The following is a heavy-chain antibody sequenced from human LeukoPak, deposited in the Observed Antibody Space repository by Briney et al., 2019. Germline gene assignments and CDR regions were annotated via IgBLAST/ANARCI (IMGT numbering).Heavy chain of an antibody. Sequence: ASVKVSCKASGYTFTDYYIHWVRQAPGQGLEGRGWSNPNSGDTNYAQKFQGRVTMTTDTSMTTAYMELRRLRSDDTAVYYCAELGITMIGGVWGKGTTVTISS. V-gene: IGHV1-2*02. CDR2: SNPNSGDT. CDR3: AELGITMIGGV. D-gene: IGHD3-10*02. CDR1: GYTFTDYY. J-gene: IGHJ6*04.